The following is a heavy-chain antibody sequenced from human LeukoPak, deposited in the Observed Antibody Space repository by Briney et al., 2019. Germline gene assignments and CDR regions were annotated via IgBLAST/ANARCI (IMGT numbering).Heavy chain of an antibody. CDR2: VYNDGSTT. D-gene: IGHD6-6*01. V-gene: IGHV3-74*01. CDR3: ARESGSSRFFDY. Sequence: GGSLRLSCVASGFPFSSHWMHWVRQAPGEGLVWVSRVYNDGSTTNYADSVKGRFTISRDNAKNTLYLQMNSLRAEDMAVYYCARESGSSRFFDYWGQGTLVTVSS. J-gene: IGHJ4*02. CDR1: GFPFSSHW.